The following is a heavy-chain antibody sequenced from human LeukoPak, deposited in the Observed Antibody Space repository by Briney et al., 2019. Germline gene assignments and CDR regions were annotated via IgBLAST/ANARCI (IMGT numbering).Heavy chain of an antibody. Sequence: SETLSLTCTVSGGSISSGDYYWSWIRQPPGKGLEWIGYIYYSGSTYYNPSLKSRVTISVDTSKNQFSLKLSSVTAADTAVYYCAKGLATTQGEAAMPLWGQGARVTVSS. D-gene: IGHD2-2*01. CDR2: IYYSGST. CDR1: GGSISSGDYY. CDR3: AKGLATTQGEAAMPL. J-gene: IGHJ4*02. V-gene: IGHV4-30-4*01.